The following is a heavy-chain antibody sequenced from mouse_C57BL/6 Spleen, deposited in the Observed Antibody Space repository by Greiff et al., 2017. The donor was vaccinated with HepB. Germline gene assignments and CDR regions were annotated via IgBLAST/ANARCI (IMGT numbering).Heavy chain of an antibody. Sequence: DVMLVESGGGLVQPGGSLSLSCAASGFTFTDYYMSWVRQPPGKALEWLGFIRNKANGYTTEYSASVKGRFTNSRDNSQSILYLQMNALRAEDSATYYCARSYYGDYYFDYWGQGTTLTVSS. J-gene: IGHJ2*01. CDR2: IRNKANGYTT. CDR1: GFTFTDYY. CDR3: ARSYYGDYYFDY. V-gene: IGHV7-3*01. D-gene: IGHD2-13*01.